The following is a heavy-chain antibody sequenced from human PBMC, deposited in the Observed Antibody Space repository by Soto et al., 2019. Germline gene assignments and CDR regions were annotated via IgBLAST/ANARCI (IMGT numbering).Heavy chain of an antibody. CDR1: GFNFDDYA. CDR3: VKDMNPPVTTGTTTDLDAFDI. D-gene: IGHD1-1*01. V-gene: IGHV3-9*01. J-gene: IGHJ3*02. CDR2: ISWNSGSI. Sequence: EVQLVESGGGLVQIGRSLRLSCAASGFNFDDYAMHWVRQAPGKGLEWVSGISWNSGSIGYAGSVKGRFSISRDNAKNSLYLQMDSLRAEDTALYYCVKDMNPPVTTGTTTDLDAFDIWGQGTMVTVSS.